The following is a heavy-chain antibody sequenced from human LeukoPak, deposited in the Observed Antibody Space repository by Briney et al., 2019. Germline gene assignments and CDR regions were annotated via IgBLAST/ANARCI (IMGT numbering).Heavy chain of an antibody. CDR3: ARDHGGYDSGDY. J-gene: IGHJ4*02. Sequence: GSSAEVFCKASGGTFSSYAISWVRQAPGQGLEWMGGIIPIFGTANYAQKFQGRVTITADESTSTAYMELSSLRSEDTAVYYCARDHGGYDSGDYWGQGTLVTVSS. D-gene: IGHD5-12*01. CDR1: GGTFSSYA. V-gene: IGHV1-69*01. CDR2: IIPIFGTA.